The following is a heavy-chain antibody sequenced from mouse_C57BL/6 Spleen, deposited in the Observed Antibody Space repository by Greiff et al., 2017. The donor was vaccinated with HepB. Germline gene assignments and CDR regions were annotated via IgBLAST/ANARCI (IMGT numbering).Heavy chain of an antibody. D-gene: IGHD2-2*01. V-gene: IGHV14-2*01. J-gene: IGHJ3*01. Sequence: EVQLQQSGAELVKPGASVKLSCSASGFNINDYYMHWVKQRTEQGLEWIGRIDPEDGETNYAPKFQGKPTITTDTSSNTAYLQLSSVTYEDTSVYYCARVGYDGVFADWGQGTLVTVSA. CDR2: IDPEDGET. CDR3: ARVGYDGVFAD. CDR1: GFNINDYY.